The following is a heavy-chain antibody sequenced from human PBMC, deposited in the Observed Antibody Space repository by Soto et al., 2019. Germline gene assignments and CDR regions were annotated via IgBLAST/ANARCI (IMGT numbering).Heavy chain of an antibody. CDR2: IIPILGIA. CDR1: GGTFSSYT. Sequence: QVQLVQSGAEVKKPGSSVKVSCKASGGTFSSYTISWVRQAPGQGLEWMGRIIPILGIANYAQKFQGRVTITADKSTSTAYMELSSLRSEDTAVYYCARDRLMVRGARRYYYDGMDVWVQGTTVTVSS. CDR3: ARDRLMVRGARRYYYDGMDV. D-gene: IGHD3-10*01. J-gene: IGHJ6*02. V-gene: IGHV1-69*08.